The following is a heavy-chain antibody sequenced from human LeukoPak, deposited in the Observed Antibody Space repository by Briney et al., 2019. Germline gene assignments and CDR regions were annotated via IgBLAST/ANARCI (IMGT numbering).Heavy chain of an antibody. D-gene: IGHD6-19*01. V-gene: IGHV4-34*01. Sequence: SETLSLTCAVSDVSFTNYYWTWIRQSPGKGLEWLGDISHTGNTHYNPSLKSRVTMSVDTSKNQFSLKLSSVTAADTAVYYCAREVYSSGWEPREDVWGQGTTVTVSS. J-gene: IGHJ6*02. CDR2: ISHTGNT. CDR1: DVSFTNYY. CDR3: AREVYSSGWEPREDV.